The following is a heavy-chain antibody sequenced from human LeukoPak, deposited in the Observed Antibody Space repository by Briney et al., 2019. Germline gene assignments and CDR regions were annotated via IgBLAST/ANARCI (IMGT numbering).Heavy chain of an antibody. J-gene: IGHJ4*02. Sequence: PGGSLRLSCAASGFTFSSYGMSWVRQAPGKGLEWVSAISGSGGSTYYADSVKGRFTISRDNSKNTLYLQMNSLRAEDTAVYYCAKRLAAAGSLGYWGQGTLVTVSS. CDR1: GFTFSSYG. CDR3: AKRLAAAGSLGY. V-gene: IGHV3-23*01. CDR2: ISGSGGST. D-gene: IGHD6-13*01.